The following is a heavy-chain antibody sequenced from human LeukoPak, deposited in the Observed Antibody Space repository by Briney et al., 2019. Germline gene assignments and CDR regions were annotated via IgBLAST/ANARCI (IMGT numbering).Heavy chain of an antibody. Sequence: SETLSLTCTVSGDSISSTSYYWGWLRQPPGKGLEWIGSIRYSGSTYCTPSLKRRVTMSVDTSKNQFSLRLSSVTAADTAVYYCARHHYYGSGSYRSWSDPWGQGTLVTVSS. CDR1: GDSISSTSYY. CDR3: ARHHYYGSGSYRSWSDP. CDR2: IRYSGST. J-gene: IGHJ5*02. V-gene: IGHV4-39*01. D-gene: IGHD3-10*01.